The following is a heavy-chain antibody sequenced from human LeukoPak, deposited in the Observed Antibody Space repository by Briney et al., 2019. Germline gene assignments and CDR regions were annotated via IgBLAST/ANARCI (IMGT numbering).Heavy chain of an antibody. D-gene: IGHD3-22*01. CDR3: ASAGHQYDSSGYYLGH. V-gene: IGHV3-23*01. CDR1: GFTFSSYA. Sequence: PGGSLRLSCAASGFTFSSYAMSWVRQAPGKGLEWVSAISGSGGSTYYADSVKGRFTISRDNAKNSLLLQMNSLRAEDTAVYFCASAGHQYDSSGYYLGHWGQGTLVTVSS. CDR2: ISGSGGST. J-gene: IGHJ4*02.